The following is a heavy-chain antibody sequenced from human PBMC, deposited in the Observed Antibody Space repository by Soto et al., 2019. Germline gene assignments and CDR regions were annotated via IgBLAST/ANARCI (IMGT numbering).Heavy chain of an antibody. CDR2: INWNGGST. CDR1: GFTFDDYA. J-gene: IGHJ6*03. CDR3: ARAVAAAGSYYYYYYMDV. Sequence: GGSLRLSCAASGFTFDDYAMSWVRQAPGKGLEWVSGINWNGGSTGYADSGKGRFTISRDNAKNSLYLQMNSLRAEDTALYHCARAVAAAGSYYYYYYMDVWGKGTTVTVSS. V-gene: IGHV3-20*01. D-gene: IGHD6-13*01.